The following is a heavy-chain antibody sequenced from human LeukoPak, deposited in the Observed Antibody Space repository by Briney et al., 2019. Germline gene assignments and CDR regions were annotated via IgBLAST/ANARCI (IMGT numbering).Heavy chain of an antibody. Sequence: PSETLSLTCAVYGGSFSVYFWSWIRQPPGKGLEWIGEINHSGSTNYNPSLKSRVTISVDTSKNQFSLKLSSVTAADTAVYYCARGLYYDILTGYSTPNYFDYWGQGTLVTVSS. CDR3: ARGLYYDILTGYSTPNYFDY. J-gene: IGHJ4*02. CDR2: INHSGST. V-gene: IGHV4-34*01. CDR1: GGSFSVYF. D-gene: IGHD3-9*01.